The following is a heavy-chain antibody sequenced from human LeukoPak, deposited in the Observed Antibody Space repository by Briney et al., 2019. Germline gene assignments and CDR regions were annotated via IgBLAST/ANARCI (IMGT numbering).Heavy chain of an antibody. D-gene: IGHD3-22*01. Sequence: GGPLRLSCAASGFTFSSYSMNWVRQAPGKGLEWVSSISSSSSYIYYADSVKGRFTISRDNAKNSLYLQMNSLRAEDTAVYYCARDVDSKDAFDIWGQGTMVTVSS. CDR3: ARDVDSKDAFDI. CDR2: ISSSSSYI. CDR1: GFTFSSYS. J-gene: IGHJ3*02. V-gene: IGHV3-21*01.